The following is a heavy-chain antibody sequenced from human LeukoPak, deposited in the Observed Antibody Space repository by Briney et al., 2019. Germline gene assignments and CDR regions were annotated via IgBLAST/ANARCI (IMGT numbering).Heavy chain of an antibody. CDR2: INHSGST. V-gene: IGHV4-34*01. Sequence: KPSETLSLTCAVYGGSFSGYYWSWIRQPPGKGLEWIGEINHSGSTNYNPSLKSRVTISVDTSKNQFSLKLSSVTAADTAVYYCARGGPYTVTTVGYFDYWGQGTLVTVSS. J-gene: IGHJ4*02. CDR1: GGSFSGYY. CDR3: ARGGPYTVTTVGYFDY. D-gene: IGHD4-17*01.